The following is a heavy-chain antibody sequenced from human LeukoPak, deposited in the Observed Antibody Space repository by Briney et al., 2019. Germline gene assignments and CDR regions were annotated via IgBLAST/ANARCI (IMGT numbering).Heavy chain of an antibody. CDR2: ISGGGEDT. V-gene: IGHV3-23*01. J-gene: IGHJ4*02. CDR1: GFTFSNYA. Sequence: GSLRLSCAASGFTFSNYAMSWIRQAPGKGLDWVSAISGGGEDTYYPDSVKGRFTISRDNSKNTLYLQMNSLRAEDTAVYYCARDYWQLAPGDYWGQGTLVTVSS. D-gene: IGHD6-6*01. CDR3: ARDYWQLAPGDY.